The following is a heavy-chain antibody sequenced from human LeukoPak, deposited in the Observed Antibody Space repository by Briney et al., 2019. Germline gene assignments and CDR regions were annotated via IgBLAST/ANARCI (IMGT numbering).Heavy chain of an antibody. D-gene: IGHD3-10*01. CDR1: GFTFSSYA. V-gene: IGHV3-30*04. Sequence: GGSLRLSCAASGFTFSSYAMHWVRQAPGKGLEWVAVISYGGSNKYYADSVKGRFTISRDNSKNTLYLQMNSLRAEDTAVYYCARGRITMVRVSFDPWGQGTLVTVSS. CDR3: ARGRITMVRVSFDP. CDR2: ISYGGSNK. J-gene: IGHJ5*02.